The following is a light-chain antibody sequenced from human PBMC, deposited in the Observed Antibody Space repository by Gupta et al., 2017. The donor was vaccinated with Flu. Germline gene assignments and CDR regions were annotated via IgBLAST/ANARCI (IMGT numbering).Light chain of an antibody. CDR1: SSNIGARYD. CDR3: QSYDGSLSASV. V-gene: IGLV1-40*01. Sequence: QSVLTQPPSVSGAPGQRVTTSCTGTSSNIGARYDVHWYQQVPGTAPTLLIYGDTTRPSGVPNRFSGSKSGTSASLVIAGLQAEDEADYYCQSYDGSLSASVFGTGTTVTVL. J-gene: IGLJ1*01. CDR2: GDT.